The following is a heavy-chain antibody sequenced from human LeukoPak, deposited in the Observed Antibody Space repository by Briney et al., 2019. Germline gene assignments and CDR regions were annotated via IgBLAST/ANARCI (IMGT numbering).Heavy chain of an antibody. CDR1: GFAFSTYW. V-gene: IGHV3-74*03. Sequence: GGSLRLSCAASGFAFSTYWMHWVRQAPGKGLVWVSRIKSDGSSTTYADFVKGRFTVSRDNAKNTLYLQMRRLRAADTATYFCARVGGRGSIGGDCWGQGTLVTVSS. CDR3: ARVGGRGSIGGDC. D-gene: IGHD3-10*01. CDR2: IKSDGSST. J-gene: IGHJ4*02.